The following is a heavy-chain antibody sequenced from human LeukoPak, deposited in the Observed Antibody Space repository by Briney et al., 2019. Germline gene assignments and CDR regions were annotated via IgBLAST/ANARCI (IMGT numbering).Heavy chain of an antibody. CDR3: VRERFGAIVEN. CDR1: GFTVANDR. J-gene: IGHJ4*02. CDR2: VYGGGNT. D-gene: IGHD5-24*01. Sequence: PGGSLRLSCAASGFTVANDRMSWVRQAPGKGREWVSTVYGGGNTAYADSVRGRFTISRDTSKNTLLLQMNSLRAEDTALYFCVRERFGAIVENWGQGALVIVSS. V-gene: IGHV3-53*01.